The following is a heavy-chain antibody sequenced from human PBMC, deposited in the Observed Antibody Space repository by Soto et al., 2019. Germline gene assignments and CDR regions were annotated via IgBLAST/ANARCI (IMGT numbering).Heavy chain of an antibody. CDR1: GLTLSGYA. CDR3: AQPPVENSEHVSY. V-gene: IGHV3-23*01. J-gene: IGHJ4*02. D-gene: IGHD4-4*01. CDR2: SRGSEVTT. Sequence: GGSLRLSCAGSGLTLSGYAMRWVRQAPGKGLDWFSASRGSEVTTFYADSVKGRYTISRDGSKNTLSLYVNSPRAEDTALYYCAQPPVENSEHVSYWGQGTLVTVSS.